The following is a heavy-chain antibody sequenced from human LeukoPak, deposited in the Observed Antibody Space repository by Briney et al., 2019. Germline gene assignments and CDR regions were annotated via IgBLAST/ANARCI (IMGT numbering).Heavy chain of an antibody. J-gene: IGHJ3*02. CDR1: GYTFTSYG. V-gene: IGHV1-18*01. CDR2: ISAYNGNT. CDR3: ARDRGGKYYYDSSGYYPDAFDI. D-gene: IGHD3-22*01. Sequence: ASVKVSCKASGYTFTSYGISWVRQAPGQGLEWMGRISAYNGNTNYAQKLQGRVTMTTDTSTSTAYMELRSLRSDDTAVYYCARDRGGKYYYDSSGYYPDAFDIWGQGTMVTVSS.